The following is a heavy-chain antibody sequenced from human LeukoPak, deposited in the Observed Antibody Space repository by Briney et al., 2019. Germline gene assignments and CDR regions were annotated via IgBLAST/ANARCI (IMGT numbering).Heavy chain of an antibody. V-gene: IGHV3-53*01. Sequence: PGGPLRLSCAASGFTVSSNYMSWVRQAPGKGLEWVSVIYSGGSTYYADSVKGRFTISRDNSKNTLYLQMNSLRAEDTAVYYCAKGVGYCSGGSCQQFDYWGQGTLVTVSS. CDR1: GFTVSSNY. D-gene: IGHD2-15*01. CDR2: IYSGGST. CDR3: AKGVGYCSGGSCQQFDY. J-gene: IGHJ4*02.